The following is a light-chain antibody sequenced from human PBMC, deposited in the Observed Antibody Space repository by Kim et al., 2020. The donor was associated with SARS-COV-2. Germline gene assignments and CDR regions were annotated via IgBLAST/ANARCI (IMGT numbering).Light chain of an antibody. J-gene: IGLJ3*02. CDR1: KLGDKY. V-gene: IGLV3-1*01. CDR3: QAWDSSTANWV. Sequence: SSELTQPPSVSVSPGQTASITCSGDKLGDKYACWYQQKPGQSPVLVIYQDSKRPSGIPERFSGSNSGNTATLTISGTQAMDEADYYCQAWDSSTANWVFGGGTQLTVL. CDR2: QDS.